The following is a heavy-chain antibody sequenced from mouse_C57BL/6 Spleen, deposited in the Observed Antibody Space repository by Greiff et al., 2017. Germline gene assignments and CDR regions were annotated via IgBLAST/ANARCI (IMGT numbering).Heavy chain of an antibody. Sequence: VQLQQPGAELVRPGTSVKLSCKASGYTFTSYWMHWVKQRPGQGLEWIGEIDPSDSDTNYNQKFKGKATLTVDTSSSTAYMQLSSLTSEDSAVYFCARDNYCDYVGYFDDWGQGTTVTVSS. V-gene: IGHV1-59*01. CDR3: ARDNYCDYVGYFDD. D-gene: IGHD2-13*01. J-gene: IGHJ2*01. CDR2: IDPSDSDT. CDR1: GYTFTSYW.